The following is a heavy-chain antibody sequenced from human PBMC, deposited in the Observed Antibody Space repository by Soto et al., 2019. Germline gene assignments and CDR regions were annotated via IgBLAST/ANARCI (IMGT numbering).Heavy chain of an antibody. J-gene: IGHJ3*02. Sequence: PSETLSLTCTVSGGSISSYYWSWIRQPPGKGLEWIGYIYYSGSTNYNPSLKSRVTISVDTSKNQFSLKLSSVTAADTAVYYCARDNYCSIPNWYAAAFYTWGLRNMVTVS. CDR3: ARDNYCSIPNWYAAAFYT. D-gene: IGHD2-2*01. CDR2: IYYSGST. V-gene: IGHV4-59*01. CDR1: GGSISSYY.